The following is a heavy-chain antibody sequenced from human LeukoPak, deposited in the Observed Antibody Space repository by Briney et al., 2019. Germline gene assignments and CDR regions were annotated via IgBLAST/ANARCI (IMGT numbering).Heavy chain of an antibody. J-gene: IGHJ4*02. CDR2: INPSGGYT. CDR3: ARGKRSGDS. CDR1: GYTLTIYY. D-gene: IGHD3-16*01. Sequence: ASVKVSFKASGYTLTIYYIPWVRQAPGQGLEWMGIINPSGGYTNYAQKFQGRVTMTRDTSTSTVYMELSSLRSEDTAVYYCARGKRSGDSWGQGTLVTVSS. V-gene: IGHV1-46*01.